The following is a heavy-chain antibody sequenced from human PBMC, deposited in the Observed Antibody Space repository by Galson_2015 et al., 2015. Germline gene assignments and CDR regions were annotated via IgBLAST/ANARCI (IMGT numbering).Heavy chain of an antibody. CDR1: GFSISSGYY. Sequence: ETLSLTRTISGFSISSGYYWGWIPQPPRKGVEWVGGIYHNGSPYYNPSLKSRVTISVDTSKNHFSLKLSSVTAADTAVYYCARVGSSSSTGFDYWGQGTLVTVSS. V-gene: IGHV4-38-2*02. D-gene: IGHD6-6*01. CDR2: IYHNGSP. CDR3: ARVGSSSSTGFDY. J-gene: IGHJ4*02.